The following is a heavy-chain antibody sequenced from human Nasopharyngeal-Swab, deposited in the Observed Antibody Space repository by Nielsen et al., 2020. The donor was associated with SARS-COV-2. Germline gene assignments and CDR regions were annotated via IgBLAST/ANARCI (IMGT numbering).Heavy chain of an antibody. V-gene: IGHV4-59*12. CDR3: AREVTIFGVVIPRNWFDP. J-gene: IGHJ5*02. CDR2: IYYSGST. CDR1: GGSISSYY. Sequence: SETLSLTCTVSGGSISSYYWSWIRQPPGEGLEWIGYIYYSGSTNYNPSLKSRVTMSVDTSKNQFSLKLSSVTAADTAVYYCAREVTIFGVVIPRNWFDPWGQGTLVTVSS. D-gene: IGHD3-3*01.